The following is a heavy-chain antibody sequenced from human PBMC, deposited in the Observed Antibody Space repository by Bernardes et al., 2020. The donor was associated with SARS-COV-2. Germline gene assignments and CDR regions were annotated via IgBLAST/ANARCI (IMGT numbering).Heavy chain of an antibody. CDR1: GFAFSDFA. D-gene: IGHD3-16*01. CDR3: ARETHDYTSSYFDY. V-gene: IGHV3-30*06. J-gene: IGHJ4*02. CDR2: ISYEERTE. Sequence: GWSLRLSCAASGFAFSDFAMHWVRQAPGKGLEWVAIISYEERTEYNVDSVKGRFTISRDNSKNTVFLHMSNLRPDDTAVYYCARETHDYTSSYFDYWGQGALVIVSS.